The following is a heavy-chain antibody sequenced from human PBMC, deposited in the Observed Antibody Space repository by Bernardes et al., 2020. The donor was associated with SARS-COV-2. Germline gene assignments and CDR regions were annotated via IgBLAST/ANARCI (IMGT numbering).Heavy chain of an antibody. CDR2: IYHSGST. CDR3: ARKDGETTYAIDY. CDR1: GGSISSSNW. Sequence: SETLSLTCAVSGGSISSSNWWSWVRQPPGKGLEWIGEIYHSGSTNYNPSLKSRVTISVDKSKNQFSLKLSSVTAADTAVYYCARKDGETTYAIDYWGQGTLVTVSS. V-gene: IGHV4-4*02. J-gene: IGHJ4*02. D-gene: IGHD1-7*01.